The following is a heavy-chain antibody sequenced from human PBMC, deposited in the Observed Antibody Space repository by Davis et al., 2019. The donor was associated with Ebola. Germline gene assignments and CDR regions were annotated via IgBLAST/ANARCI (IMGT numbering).Heavy chain of an antibody. V-gene: IGHV2-5*08. CDR3: ARVKYSSGFDP. CDR2: IYWDDDK. J-gene: IGHJ5*02. Sequence: TLSLTCTVSGGSISSYYWSWIRQPPGKALEWLALIYWDDDKRYSPSLKSRLTITKDTSKNQVVLTMTNMDPVDTATYYCARVKYSSGFDPWGQGTLVTVSS. D-gene: IGHD6-25*01. CDR1: GGSISSYY.